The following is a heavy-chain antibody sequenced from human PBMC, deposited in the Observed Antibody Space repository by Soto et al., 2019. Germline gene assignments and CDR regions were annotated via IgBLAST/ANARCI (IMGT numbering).Heavy chain of an antibody. J-gene: IGHJ6*02. V-gene: IGHV3-74*02. CDR3: ASDLSGRADV. D-gene: IGHD3-10*01. CDR1: GFSFSSYW. Sequence: EVQLVESGGGLVRPGGSLGLSCPPSGFSFSSYWFHWFRQVPGKGLVWVARMNEDGGTTDYADSVKGRFTISRDNAKNTLYLQMNSLRVEDTAVYYCASDLSGRADVWGQGTTVTVSS. CDR2: MNEDGGTT.